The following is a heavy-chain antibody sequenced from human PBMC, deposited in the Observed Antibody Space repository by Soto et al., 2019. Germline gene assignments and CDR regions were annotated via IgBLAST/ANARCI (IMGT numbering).Heavy chain of an antibody. D-gene: IGHD3-10*01. Sequence: GGSLRISCAACGFTFSSYEMNWVRQAPGKGLEWVSYISSSGSTIYYADSVKGRFTISRDNAKNSLYLQMNSLRAEDTAVYYCASLTPYYYGTGSPPGMDVWGQGTTVTVSS. V-gene: IGHV3-48*03. J-gene: IGHJ6*02. CDR3: ASLTPYYYGTGSPPGMDV. CDR2: ISSSGSTI. CDR1: GFTFSSYE.